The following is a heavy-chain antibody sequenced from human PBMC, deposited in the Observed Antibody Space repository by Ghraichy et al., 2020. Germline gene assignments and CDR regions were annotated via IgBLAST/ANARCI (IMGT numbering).Heavy chain of an antibody. CDR3: ARGVEDIVVVPAAIARFDP. Sequence: ASVKVSCKASGYTFTGYYMHWVRQAPGQGLEWMGWINPNSGGPNYAQKFQGRVTMTRDTSISTAYMELSRLRSDDTAVYYCARGVEDIVVVPAAIARFDPWGQGTLVTVSS. CDR1: GYTFTGYY. D-gene: IGHD2-2*02. CDR2: INPNSGGP. J-gene: IGHJ5*02. V-gene: IGHV1-2*02.